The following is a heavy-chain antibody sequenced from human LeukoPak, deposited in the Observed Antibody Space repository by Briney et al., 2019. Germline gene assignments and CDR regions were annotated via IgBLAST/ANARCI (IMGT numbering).Heavy chain of an antibody. Sequence: GGSLRLSCAASGFTFSSYWMSWVRQAPGKGLEWVVNINQDGSEKYYVDSVKGRFTISRDNAKNSLYLQMNSLRAEDTAVYYCARDQNGDYGGYWGQGTLVTVSS. D-gene: IGHD4-17*01. CDR3: ARDQNGDYGGY. CDR1: GFTFSSYW. CDR2: INQDGSEK. J-gene: IGHJ4*02. V-gene: IGHV3-7*01.